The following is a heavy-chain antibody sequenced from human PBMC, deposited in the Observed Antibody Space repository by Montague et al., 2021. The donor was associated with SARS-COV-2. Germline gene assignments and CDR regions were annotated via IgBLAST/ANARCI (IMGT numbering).Heavy chain of an antibody. Sequence: SETLSLTCTVSGGPISSYYWSRIRQPLGKGLEWTGYIYYSGSTNYNPSLKSRVTISVDTSKYQFSMKLSSVTAADTAVYYCARGSGWMGNAFDNWGQGTMVTVSS. D-gene: IGHD6-19*01. CDR3: ARGSGWMGNAFDN. CDR1: GGPISSYY. V-gene: IGHV4-59*01. J-gene: IGHJ3*02. CDR2: IYYSGST.